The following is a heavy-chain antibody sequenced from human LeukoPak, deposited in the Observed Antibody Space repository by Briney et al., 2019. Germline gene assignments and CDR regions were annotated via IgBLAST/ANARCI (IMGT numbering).Heavy chain of an antibody. V-gene: IGHV1-2*02. Sequence: ASVKVSCKASGYTFTGYYVHWVRQAPGQGLEWMGWINPNSGGTNYAQKSQGRVTMTRDTSITTAYMELSRLSSDDTAVYYCARHPGKVTNDWYFDLWGRGTLVTVSS. D-gene: IGHD4-23*01. CDR2: INPNSGGT. CDR1: GYTFTGYY. J-gene: IGHJ2*01. CDR3: ARHPGKVTNDWYFDL.